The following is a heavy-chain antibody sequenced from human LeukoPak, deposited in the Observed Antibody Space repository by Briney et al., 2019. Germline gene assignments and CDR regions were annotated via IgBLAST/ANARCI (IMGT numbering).Heavy chain of an antibody. CDR3: ASHRGHSYGYNY. V-gene: IGHV4-39*01. CDR2: IYYSGST. J-gene: IGHJ4*02. Sequence: KASETLSLTCTVSGGSISSSSYYWGWIRQPPGKGLEWIGSIYYSGSTYYNPSLKSRVTISVDTSKNQFSLKLSSVTAADTAVYYCASHRGHSYGYNYWGQGTLVTVSS. CDR1: GGSISSSSYY. D-gene: IGHD5-18*01.